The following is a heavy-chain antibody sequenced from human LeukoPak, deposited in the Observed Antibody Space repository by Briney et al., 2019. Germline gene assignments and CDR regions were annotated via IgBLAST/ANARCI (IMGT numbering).Heavy chain of an antibody. CDR2: IDHRGTT. J-gene: IGHJ3*02. Sequence: SETLSLTCTVSGGSISNYYWGWIRQPPEKGLEWIGSIDHRGTTYYNPSLESRVTVLLDTSKNQFFLRLTSVTAADTAVYYCARDDETGYVGNAFDSWGQGTMVTVSS. V-gene: IGHV4-59*12. CDR3: ARDDETGYVGNAFDS. CDR1: GGSISNYY. D-gene: IGHD5-12*01.